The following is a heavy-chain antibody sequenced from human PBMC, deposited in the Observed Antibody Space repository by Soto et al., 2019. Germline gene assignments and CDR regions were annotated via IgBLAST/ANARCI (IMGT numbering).Heavy chain of an antibody. J-gene: IGHJ4*02. D-gene: IGHD2-2*01. CDR3: ARGPSSLTRFDY. Sequence: GGSLRLSCAASGFTFSSYAMHWVRQAPGKGLGWVAVISYDGSNKYYADAVKGRFTISRDNSKNTLYLQMNSLRAEDTAVYYCARGPSSLTRFDYWGQGTLVTVSS. CDR2: ISYDGSNK. CDR1: GFTFSSYA. V-gene: IGHV3-30-3*01.